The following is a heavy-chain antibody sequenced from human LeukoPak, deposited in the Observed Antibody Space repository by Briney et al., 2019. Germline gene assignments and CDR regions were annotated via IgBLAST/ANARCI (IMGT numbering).Heavy chain of an antibody. Sequence: GGSLRLSCAASGFTFSSYAMSWVRQAPGKGLEWVSAISGSGGSTYYADSVKGRFTISRDNSKNSLYLQMNSLRAEDTAVYYCARDSLDTAMELFDYWGQGTLVTVSS. J-gene: IGHJ4*02. CDR2: ISGSGGST. CDR1: GFTFSSYA. D-gene: IGHD5-18*01. V-gene: IGHV3-23*01. CDR3: ARDSLDTAMELFDY.